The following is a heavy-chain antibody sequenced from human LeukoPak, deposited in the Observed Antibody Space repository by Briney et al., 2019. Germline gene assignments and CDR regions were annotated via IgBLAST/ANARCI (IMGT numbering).Heavy chain of an antibody. D-gene: IGHD3-10*01. V-gene: IGHV1-2*02. Sequence: ASVKVSCKASGYTFTGYYMHWVRQAPGQGLEWMGWINPNSGGTNYAQKFQGRVTMTRDTSISTAYMELSRLRSDDTAVYYCAREAEGGSGSYPTFDYWGQGTLVTVSS. CDR1: GYTFTGYY. CDR2: INPNSGGT. J-gene: IGHJ4*02. CDR3: AREAEGGSGSYPTFDY.